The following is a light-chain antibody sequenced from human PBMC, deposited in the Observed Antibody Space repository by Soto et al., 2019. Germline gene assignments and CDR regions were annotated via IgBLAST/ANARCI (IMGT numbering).Light chain of an antibody. Sequence: QSALTQPPSASGSPGQSVTIYCTGTSSDVGGYNYVSWYQQHPGKAPKLMIYEVTKRPSGVPDRFSGSKSGNTASLTVSGLQAEDEADYYCSSHADSYNWVFGGGTKLTVL. J-gene: IGLJ3*02. CDR3: SSHADSYNWV. V-gene: IGLV2-8*01. CDR2: EVT. CDR1: SSDVGGYNY.